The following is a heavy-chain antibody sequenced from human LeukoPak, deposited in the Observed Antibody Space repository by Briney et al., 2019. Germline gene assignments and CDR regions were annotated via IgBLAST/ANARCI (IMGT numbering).Heavy chain of an antibody. CDR2: IKKDGSET. Sequence: GGSLRLSCAASGFTFSTSWMSWVRQAPGKGLEWVANIKKDGSETYYVDSVKGRFTISRDNAKNSLYLQMNSLRAEDTAMYYCARGRYSGTTYYFDYWGQGTLVTVSS. J-gene: IGHJ4*02. D-gene: IGHD5-12*01. CDR3: ARGRYSGTTYYFDY. V-gene: IGHV3-7*03. CDR1: GFTFSTSW.